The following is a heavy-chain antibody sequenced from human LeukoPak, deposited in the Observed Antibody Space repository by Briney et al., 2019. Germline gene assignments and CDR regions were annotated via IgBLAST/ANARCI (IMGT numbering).Heavy chain of an antibody. CDR2: ISGSGGST. D-gene: IGHD1-7*01. CDR3: AKSELLPGYFDY. V-gene: IGHV3-23*01. Sequence: PGRSLRLSCAASGFTFSSYAMHWVRQAPGKGLEWVSAISGSGGSTYYADSVKGRFTISRDNSKNTLYLQMNSLRAEDTAVYYCAKSELLPGYFDYWGQGTLVTVSS. J-gene: IGHJ4*02. CDR1: GFTFSSYA.